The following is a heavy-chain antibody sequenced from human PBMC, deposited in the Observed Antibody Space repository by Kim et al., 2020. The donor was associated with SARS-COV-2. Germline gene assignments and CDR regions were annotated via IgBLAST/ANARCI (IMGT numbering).Heavy chain of an antibody. CDR2: INHSGST. D-gene: IGHD2-2*01. J-gene: IGHJ3*02. CDR3: ARVGDIVVVPAVPRAAAFDI. CDR1: GGPFSGYY. V-gene: IGHV4-34*01. Sequence: SETLSLTCAVYGGPFSGYYWSWIRQPPGKGLEWIGEINHSGSTNYNPSLKSRVTISVDTSRNQFSLKLSSLTAADTAVYYCARVGDIVVVPAVPRAAAFDICGQGTMLTVPS.